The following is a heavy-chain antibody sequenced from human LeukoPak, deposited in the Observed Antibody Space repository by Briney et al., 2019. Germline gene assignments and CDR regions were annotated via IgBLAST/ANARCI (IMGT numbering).Heavy chain of an antibody. Sequence: ASVKVSCKASGYTFTSYYMHWVRQASGQGLEWMGIINPSGGSTSYAQKFQGRVTMTRDTSTSTVYLELSSLGSEDTAVYYCARRGLAARPSGFDYWGQGTLVTVSS. CDR1: GYTFTSYY. J-gene: IGHJ4*02. CDR3: ARRGLAARPSGFDY. CDR2: INPSGGST. V-gene: IGHV1-46*01. D-gene: IGHD6-6*01.